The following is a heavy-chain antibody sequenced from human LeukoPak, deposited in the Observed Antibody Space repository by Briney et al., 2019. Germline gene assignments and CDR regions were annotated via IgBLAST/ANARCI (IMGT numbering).Heavy chain of an antibody. J-gene: IGHJ4*02. V-gene: IGHV1-18*01. CDR2: ISAYNGNT. D-gene: IGHD3-16*02. Sequence: VASAKVSCKASGYTFTSYGISWVRQAPGQGLEWMGWISAYNGNTNYAQKLQGRVTMTTDTSTSTAYMELRSLRSDDTAVYYCAREATYYDYVWGSYRYSYFDYWGQGTLVTVSS. CDR1: GYTFTSYG. CDR3: AREATYYDYVWGSYRYSYFDY.